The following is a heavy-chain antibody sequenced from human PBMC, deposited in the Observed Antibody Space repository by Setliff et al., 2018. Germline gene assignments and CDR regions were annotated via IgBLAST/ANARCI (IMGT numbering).Heavy chain of an antibody. V-gene: IGHV1-18*01. D-gene: IGHD6-13*01. J-gene: IGHJ4*02. CDR2: INNYSFKT. Sequence: ASVKVSCKASGYTYTNYGITWVRQAPGQGLEWMGWINNYSFKTNYPQKFLGRVTMTTDTSTSTAYMELKSLRSDDTAVYYCARGGKAADARKGLFENWGQGTLVTVSS. CDR3: ARGGKAADARKGLFEN. CDR1: GYTYTNYG.